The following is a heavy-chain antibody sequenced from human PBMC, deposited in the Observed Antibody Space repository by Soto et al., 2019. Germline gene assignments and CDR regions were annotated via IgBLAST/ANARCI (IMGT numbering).Heavy chain of an antibody. CDR3: ARPNGDAAFDI. D-gene: IGHD4-17*01. J-gene: IGHJ3*02. Sequence: PSETLSLTCTVSGGYVSSGSYYWSWIRQPPGKGLEWIGYIYYSGSTNYNPSLKSRVTISVDTSKNQFSLKLSSVTAADTAVYYCARPNGDAAFDIWGQGTMVTVSS. CDR1: GGYVSSGSYY. CDR2: IYYSGST. V-gene: IGHV4-61*01.